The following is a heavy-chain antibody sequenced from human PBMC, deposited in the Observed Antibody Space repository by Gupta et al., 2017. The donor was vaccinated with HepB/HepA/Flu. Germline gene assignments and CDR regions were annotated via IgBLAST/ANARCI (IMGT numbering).Heavy chain of an antibody. Sequence: QVQLVQSGAEVKKPGASVKVSCKSSGYTFTTYHMHWVRQAPGQGLGWVGFINPSGGVTTYAQKFQGRVTMTTDTSTRMTYMEVGSLRIEDTAVYFCARATATGTAGLLDYWGQGTLITVSS. CDR2: INPSGGVT. J-gene: IGHJ4*02. CDR3: ARATATGTAGLLDY. CDR1: GYTFTTYH. V-gene: IGHV1-46*01. D-gene: IGHD1-1*01.